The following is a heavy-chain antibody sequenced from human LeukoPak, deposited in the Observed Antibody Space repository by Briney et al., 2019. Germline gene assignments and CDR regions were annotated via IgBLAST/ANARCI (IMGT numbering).Heavy chain of an antibody. CDR1: GDSMNSYY. CDR3: ARGRLKYYYDSSGYQKLYYFDY. CDR2: IYYSGST. Sequence: SETLSLTCTVSGDSMNSYYWSWIRQPPGKGLGWIGYIYYSGSTNYNPSLKSRVTISVDTSKKQFSLKLSSVTAADTAVYYCARGRLKYYYDSSGYQKLYYFDYWGQGTLVTVSS. J-gene: IGHJ4*02. V-gene: IGHV4-59*01. D-gene: IGHD3-22*01.